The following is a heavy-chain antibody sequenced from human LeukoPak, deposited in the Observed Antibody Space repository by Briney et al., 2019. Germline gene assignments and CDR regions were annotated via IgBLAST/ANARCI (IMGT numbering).Heavy chain of an antibody. Sequence: GGSLRLSCAASGFTFSSYAMSWVRQAPGKGLEWVSAISGSGGSTYYADSVKGRFTISRDNSKNTLYLQMNSLRAEDTAVYYCAKGPLCAAVLRFLEWLSYYDYWGQGTLVTVSS. D-gene: IGHD3-3*01. CDR3: AKGPLCAAVLRFLEWLSYYDY. J-gene: IGHJ4*02. CDR1: GFTFSSYA. V-gene: IGHV3-23*01. CDR2: ISGSGGST.